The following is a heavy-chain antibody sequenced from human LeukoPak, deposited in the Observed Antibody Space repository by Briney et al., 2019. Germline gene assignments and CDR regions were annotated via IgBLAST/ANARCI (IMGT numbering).Heavy chain of an antibody. CDR1: GGSFSGYY. CDR3: ARGGLRFFRWFDP. CDR2: INHSGST. D-gene: IGHD3-3*01. V-gene: IGHV4-34*01. Sequence: SETLSLTCAVYGGSFSGYYWSWVRQPPGKGLEWIGEINHSGSTNYNPSLKSRVTISVDTSKNQFSLKLSSVTAADTAVYYCARGGLRFFRWFDPWGQGTLVTVSS. J-gene: IGHJ5*02.